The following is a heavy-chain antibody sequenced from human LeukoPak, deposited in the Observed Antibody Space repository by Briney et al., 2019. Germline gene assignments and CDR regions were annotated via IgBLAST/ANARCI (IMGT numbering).Heavy chain of an antibody. D-gene: IGHD5-18*01. Sequence: GASVKVSCKASGYTFTGYYMHWVRQAPGQGLEWTGWINPNSGGTNYAQKFQGRVTMTRDTSISTAYMELSRLRSDDTAVYYCARLGYSYGYNYYYYMDVWGKGTTVTVSS. CDR1: GYTFTGYY. CDR3: ARLGYSYGYNYYYYMDV. J-gene: IGHJ6*03. CDR2: INPNSGGT. V-gene: IGHV1-2*02.